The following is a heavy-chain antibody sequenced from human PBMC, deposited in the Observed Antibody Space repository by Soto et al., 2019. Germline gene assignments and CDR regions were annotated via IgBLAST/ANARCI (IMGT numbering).Heavy chain of an antibody. J-gene: IGHJ3*02. D-gene: IGHD2-2*01. CDR3: ARDRADIVVVPAAMPGAFDI. CDR2: ISSSSSYI. CDR1: GFTFSSYS. Sequence: GGSLRLSCAASGFTFSSYSMNWVRQAPGKGLEWVSSISSSSSYIYYADSMKGRFTISRDNAKNSLYLQMNSLRAEDTAVYYCARDRADIVVVPAAMPGAFDIWGQGTMVTVSS. V-gene: IGHV3-21*01.